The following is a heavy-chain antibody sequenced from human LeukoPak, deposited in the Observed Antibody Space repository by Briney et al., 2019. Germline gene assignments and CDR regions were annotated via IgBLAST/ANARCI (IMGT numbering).Heavy chain of an antibody. J-gene: IGHJ3*02. CDR2: ISSSGSTI. D-gene: IGHD2-21*02. CDR1: GFTFSSYE. V-gene: IGHV3-48*03. Sequence: SGGSLRLSCAASGFTFSSYEMNWVRQAPGKGLEWVSYISSSGSTIYYADSVKGRFTISRDNAKNSLYLQMNSLRAEDTAVYYCHGYCGGDCYSGRRLAFDIWGQGTMVTVSS. CDR3: HGYCGGDCYSGRRLAFDI.